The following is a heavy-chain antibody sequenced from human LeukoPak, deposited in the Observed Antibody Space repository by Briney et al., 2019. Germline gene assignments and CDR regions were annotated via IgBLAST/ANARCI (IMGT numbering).Heavy chain of an antibody. CDR1: GYTFINYY. V-gene: IGHV1-46*01. Sequence: GASVKVSCKASGYTFINYYMHWVRLAPGQGLEWMGIINPSGGSAYYAQKFQGRVTMTSDVSTSTFHMELSSLRSEDTAVYYCARPVDTASLVNWGQGTLVTVSS. CDR2: INPSGGSA. CDR3: ARPVDTASLVN. J-gene: IGHJ4*02. D-gene: IGHD5-18*01.